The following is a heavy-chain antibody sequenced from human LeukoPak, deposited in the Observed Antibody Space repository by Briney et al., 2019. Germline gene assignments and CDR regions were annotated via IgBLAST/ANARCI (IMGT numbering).Heavy chain of an antibody. CDR3: ARGRHDITMIVVVMTSVSYYLDV. V-gene: IGHV4-34*01. Sequence: SETLSLTCAVCGGSFSGYHWTWIRQSPGKGLEWIGDINPSGSTYYNPSLKSRLTISVDTSKNQFSLKLRSVTAADTAVYYCARGRHDITMIVVVMTSVSYYLDVWGKGTTVTVS. J-gene: IGHJ6*03. D-gene: IGHD3-22*01. CDR2: INPSGST. CDR1: GGSFSGYH.